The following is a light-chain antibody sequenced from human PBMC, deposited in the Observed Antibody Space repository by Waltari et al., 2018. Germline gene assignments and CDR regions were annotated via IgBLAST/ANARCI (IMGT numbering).Light chain of an antibody. V-gene: IGLV2-23*02. Sequence: QSGLTQPASVSGSPGKSITMSCTGTSSAVGNYDLVPWYQQYPGKAPKLMVYEVTRRSSGVSDRFSGSKSGNTASLTIYGLQSEDEADYYCCSYAGLGIYVFGTGTKVTVL. CDR2: EVT. CDR3: CSYAGLGIYV. CDR1: SSAVGNYDL. J-gene: IGLJ1*01.